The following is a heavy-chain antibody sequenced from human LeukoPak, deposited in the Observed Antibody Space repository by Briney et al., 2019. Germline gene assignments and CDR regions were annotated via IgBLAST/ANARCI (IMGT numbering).Heavy chain of an antibody. D-gene: IGHD4-23*01. J-gene: IGHJ4*02. V-gene: IGHV4-61*02. Sequence: SETLSLTCTVSGGSISSGSYYWSWIRQPAGKGLEWIGRIYSSGSTIYNPSLNNRVTMSVDTSKNQFSLKLTSVTAADTAVYYCARNSGDFWGQGTLVTVSS. CDR2: IYSSGST. CDR3: ARNSGDF. CDR1: GGSISSGSYY.